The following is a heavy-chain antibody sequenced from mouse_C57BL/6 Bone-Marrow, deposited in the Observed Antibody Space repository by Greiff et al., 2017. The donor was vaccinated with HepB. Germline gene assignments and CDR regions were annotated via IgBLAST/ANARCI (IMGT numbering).Heavy chain of an antibody. CDR1: GFTFSSYA. CDR2: ISDGGSYT. D-gene: IGHD2-4*01. J-gene: IGHJ2*01. Sequence: EVQLVESGGGLVKPGGSLKLSCAASGFTFSSYAMSWVRQTPEKRLEWVATISDGGSYTYYPDNVKGRFTISRDTAKNNLYLQMSHLKSEDTAMYYCAREGIYYDYDPHYFDYWGQGTTLTVSS. V-gene: IGHV5-4*01. CDR3: AREGIYYDYDPHYFDY.